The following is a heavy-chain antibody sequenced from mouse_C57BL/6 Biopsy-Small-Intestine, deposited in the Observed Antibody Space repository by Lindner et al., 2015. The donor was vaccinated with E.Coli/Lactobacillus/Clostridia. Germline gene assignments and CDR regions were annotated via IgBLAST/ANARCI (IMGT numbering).Heavy chain of an antibody. J-gene: IGHJ1*03. CDR3: ARRGDYYGSSYARWYFDV. V-gene: IGHV1-80*01. D-gene: IGHD1-1*01. Sequence: VQLQESGAELVKPGASVKISCKASGYAFSSYWMNWVKQRPGKGLEWIGQIYPGDGDTNYNGKFKGKATLTADKSSSTAYMQLSSLTSEDSAVYFCARRGDYYGSSYARWYFDVWGTGTTVTVSS. CDR2: IYPGDGDT. CDR1: GYAFSSYW.